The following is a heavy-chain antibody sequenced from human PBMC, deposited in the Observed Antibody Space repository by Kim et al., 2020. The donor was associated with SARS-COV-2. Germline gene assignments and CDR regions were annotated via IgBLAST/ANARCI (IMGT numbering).Heavy chain of an antibody. CDR3: ARAGLWFGELLLVTYYGMDF. D-gene: IGHD3-10*01. Sequence: ASVKVSCKASGYTFTSYGISWVRQAPGQGLEWMGWISAYNGNTNYAQKLQGRVTMTTDTSTSTAYMELRSLRSDDTAVYYCARAGLWFGELLLVTYYGMDFWGQGTTVTVSS. CDR1: GYTFTSYG. V-gene: IGHV1-18*01. J-gene: IGHJ6*02. CDR2: ISAYNGNT.